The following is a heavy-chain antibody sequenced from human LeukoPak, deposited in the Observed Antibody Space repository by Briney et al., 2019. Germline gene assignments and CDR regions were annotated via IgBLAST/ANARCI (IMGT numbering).Heavy chain of an antibody. CDR2: ISYDGSNK. Sequence: GGSLRLSCAASGFTFSSYAMHWVRQAPGKGLEWVAVISYDGSNKYYADSVKGRFTISRDNSKNTLYLQMNSLRAEDTAVYYCARGRPIVVVTTPPVDYWGQGTLVTVPS. D-gene: IGHD3-22*01. V-gene: IGHV3-30-3*01. CDR3: ARGRPIVVVTTPPVDY. CDR1: GFTFSSYA. J-gene: IGHJ4*02.